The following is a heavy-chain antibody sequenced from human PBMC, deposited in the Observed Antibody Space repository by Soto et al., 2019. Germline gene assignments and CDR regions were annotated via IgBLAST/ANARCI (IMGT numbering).Heavy chain of an antibody. CDR1: GFTFSTSP. CDR3: ARGSSFDY. J-gene: IGHJ4*02. Sequence: RISCAASGFTFSTSPMSWVRQAPGKGLEWVTTISGSGGSTYYADSVKGRFTISRDNSKNTLSVQMNSLRAEDTAVYYCARGSSFDYWGQGTLVTVYS. CDR2: ISGSGGST. V-gene: IGHV3-23*01. D-gene: IGHD3-10*01.